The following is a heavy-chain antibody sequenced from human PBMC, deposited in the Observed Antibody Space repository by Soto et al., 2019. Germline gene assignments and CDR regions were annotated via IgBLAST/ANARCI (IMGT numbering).Heavy chain of an antibody. Sequence: GASVKVSCKASGYTFTGYYMHWVRQAPGQGLEWMGWINPNSGGTNYAQKFQGRVTMTRDPSISTAYMELSRLRSDDTAVYYCARDLFREFGRYDSSAPYSNWGQGTLVTVSS. D-gene: IGHD3-22*01. CDR2: INPNSGGT. CDR1: GYTFTGYY. J-gene: IGHJ4*02. V-gene: IGHV1-2*02. CDR3: ARDLFREFGRYDSSAPYSN.